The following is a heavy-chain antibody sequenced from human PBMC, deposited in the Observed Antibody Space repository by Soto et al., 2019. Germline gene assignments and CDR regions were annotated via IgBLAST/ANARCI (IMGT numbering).Heavy chain of an antibody. CDR2: IHYSGST. J-gene: IGHJ5*02. V-gene: IGHV4-59*08. Sequence: SETLSLTCTVSGGSITGYYWRWIRQPPGKGPEWIGNIHYSGSTNYNPSLKSRVTISVDTSKNQFSLRLSSVTAAETAVYYCARHSYYSNPLRFDPWGQGTLVNVSS. CDR3: ARHSYYSNPLRFDP. D-gene: IGHD4-4*01. CDR1: GGSITGYY.